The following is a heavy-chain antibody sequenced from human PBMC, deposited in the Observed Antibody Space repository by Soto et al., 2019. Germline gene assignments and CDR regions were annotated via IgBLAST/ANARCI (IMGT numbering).Heavy chain of an antibody. CDR3: AKDRRTRRYCSGGSCYPIYYYGMDV. J-gene: IGHJ6*02. Sequence: GGSLRLSCAASGFTFSSYAMSWVRQAPGKGLEWVSAISGSGGSTYYADSVKGRFTISKDNSKNTLYLQMNSLRAEDTAVYYCAKDRRTRRYCSGGSCYPIYYYGMDVWGQGTTVTVSS. CDR2: ISGSGGST. D-gene: IGHD2-15*01. V-gene: IGHV3-23*01. CDR1: GFTFSSYA.